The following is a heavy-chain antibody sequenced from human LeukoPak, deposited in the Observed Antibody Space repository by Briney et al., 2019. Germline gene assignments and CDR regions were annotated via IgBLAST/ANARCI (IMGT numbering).Heavy chain of an antibody. J-gene: IGHJ4*02. Sequence: SETLSLTCTVSGGSIGSSSYYWGWIRQPPGKGLEWIGSIYYSGSTYYNPSLKSRVTISVDTSKNQFSLKLSSVTAADTAVYYCARFVYSSSWFDYWGQGTLVTVSS. V-gene: IGHV4-39*01. CDR2: IYYSGST. CDR1: GGSIGSSSYY. D-gene: IGHD6-13*01. CDR3: ARFVYSSSWFDY.